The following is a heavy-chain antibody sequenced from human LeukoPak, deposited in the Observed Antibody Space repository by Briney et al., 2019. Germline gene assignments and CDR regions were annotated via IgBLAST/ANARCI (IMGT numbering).Heavy chain of an antibody. CDR1: GFTFSTYW. D-gene: IGHD6-13*01. CDR3: ARVGTAEGTLEDY. J-gene: IGHJ4*02. V-gene: IGHV3-7*01. Sequence: PGGSLRLSCAASGFTFSTYWMSWVRQPPGKGLEWLANIKNDGSEKYYVDSVKGRFTISRANAKNSLYLQMNSLRADDTAVYYCARVGTAEGTLEDYWGQGTLVTVSS. CDR2: IKNDGSEK.